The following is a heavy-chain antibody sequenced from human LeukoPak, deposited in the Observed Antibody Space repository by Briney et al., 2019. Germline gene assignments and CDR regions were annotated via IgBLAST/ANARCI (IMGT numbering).Heavy chain of an antibody. CDR2: IRGSGGTT. Sequence: PGGSLGLSCAASGFTFSRYSMNWVRQAPGKGLEWVSYIRGSGGTTYYADSVKGRFTISRDNAKNSLYLQLNSLRDEDTAVYYCVRDPDALDYWGQGTLVTVSS. CDR1: GFTFSRYS. CDR3: VRDPDALDY. J-gene: IGHJ4*02. V-gene: IGHV3-48*02.